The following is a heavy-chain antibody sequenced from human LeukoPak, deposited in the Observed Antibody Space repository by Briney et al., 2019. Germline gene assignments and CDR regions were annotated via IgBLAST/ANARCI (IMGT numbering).Heavy chain of an antibody. CDR3: ARRYYDNSGHSYGYYFDY. CDR1: GYTFTDYY. V-gene: IGHV1-46*01. D-gene: IGHD3-22*01. Sequence: ASVKVSCKASGYTFTDYYMHWVRQAPGQGLEWMGIINPRGGSTIYAQDFQGRVTLTRDTSTSTVYMELSSLRSEDTAVYYCARRYYDNSGHSYGYYFDYWGQGTLVTVSS. J-gene: IGHJ4*02. CDR2: INPRGGST.